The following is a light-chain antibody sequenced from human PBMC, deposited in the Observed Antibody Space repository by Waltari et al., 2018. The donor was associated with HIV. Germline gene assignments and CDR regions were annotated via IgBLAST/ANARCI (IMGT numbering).Light chain of an antibody. CDR2: DSS. CDR3: QQRSIWPRT. V-gene: IGKV3-11*01. CDR1: QSLNNY. J-gene: IGKJ2*01. Sequence: EIVLTQSPATLSLSPGERATLSCRASQSLNNYLAWYQQRPGQPPRLLIYDSSNRAAGIPARFSGSGSVTDFTLTISSLEPEDFAVYYCQQRSIWPRTFGQGTKLEIK.